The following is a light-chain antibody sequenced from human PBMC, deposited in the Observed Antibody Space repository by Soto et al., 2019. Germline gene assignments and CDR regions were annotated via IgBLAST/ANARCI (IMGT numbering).Light chain of an antibody. CDR3: QQSYSTPRT. CDR2: AAS. Sequence: IEMTQSPSSLSASVGDRVTITCRASQSVRTYLNWYQQKPGKAPKLLIYAASSLQSRVPSTFSGSGSGTDFTLTINSLQPEDFATYYCQQSYSTPRTFGQGTKVDIK. J-gene: IGKJ1*01. CDR1: QSVRTY. V-gene: IGKV1-39*01.